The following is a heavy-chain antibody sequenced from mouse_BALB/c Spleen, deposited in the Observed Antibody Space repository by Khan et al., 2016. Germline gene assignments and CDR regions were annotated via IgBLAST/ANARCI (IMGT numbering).Heavy chain of an antibody. D-gene: IGHD1-1*01. CDR3: AGIPVNYYGSRLDY. J-gene: IGHJ2*01. CDR2: IDPANGNT. CDR1: GFNFKDTY. V-gene: IGHV14-3*02. Sequence: VQLQQSGAELVKPGASVKLSCTASGFNFKDTYMHWVKQRPEQGLEWIGRIDPANGNTKYDPKFQGKATITADTSSNTAYLQLSSLTSEDTAVYYCAGIPVNYYGSRLDYWGQGTTLTVSS.